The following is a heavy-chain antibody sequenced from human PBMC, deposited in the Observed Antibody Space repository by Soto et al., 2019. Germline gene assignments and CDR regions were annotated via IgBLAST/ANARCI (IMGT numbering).Heavy chain of an antibody. CDR1: GFTFTRYS. Sequence: GGSLRLSCAASGFTFTRYSMNWVRQAPGKGLECVSSISSTTNYIYYGDSMKGRFTISRDNAKNSLYLEMNSLRAEDTAVYYCARESEDLTSNFDYWGQGTLVTVSS. CDR2: ISSTTNYI. V-gene: IGHV3-21*06. CDR3: ARESEDLTSNFDY. J-gene: IGHJ4*02.